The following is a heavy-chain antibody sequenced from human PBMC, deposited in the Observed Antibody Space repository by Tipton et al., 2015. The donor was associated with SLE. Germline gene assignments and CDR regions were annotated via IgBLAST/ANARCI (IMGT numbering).Heavy chain of an antibody. CDR3: VRAVSGYFNFCYMDV. CDR2: VSHSRST. Sequence: LRLSCAVSGGSFSGYAWSWVRQPPGKGLEWIGEVSHSRSTNYNPSLKSRGTISLDTSNNQFSLRLSSVTAADTAVYYCVRAVSGYFNFCYMDVWGRGTTATISS. V-gene: IGHV4-34*01. J-gene: IGHJ6*03. D-gene: IGHD3-3*01. CDR1: GGSFSGYA.